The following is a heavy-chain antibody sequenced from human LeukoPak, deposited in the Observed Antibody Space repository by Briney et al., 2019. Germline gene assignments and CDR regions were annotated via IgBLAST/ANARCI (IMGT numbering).Heavy chain of an antibody. CDR1: GFKFADYA. D-gene: IGHD1-26*01. CDR3: AKAIVGATPMHYYYYGMDV. J-gene: IGHJ6*02. CDR2: ISWNSGSI. Sequence: GGSLRLSCVVSGFKFADYAMHWVRQAPGKGLEWVSGISWNSGSIGYADSVKGRFTISRDNAKNSLYLQMNSLRAEDTALYYCAKAIVGATPMHYYYYGMDVWGQGTTVTVSS. V-gene: IGHV3-9*01.